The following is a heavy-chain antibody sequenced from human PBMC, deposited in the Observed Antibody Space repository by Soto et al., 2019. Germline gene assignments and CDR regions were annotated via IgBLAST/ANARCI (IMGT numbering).Heavy chain of an antibody. Sequence: GGSLRLSCAASGFTFDDYAIHWVRQAPGKGLEWVSGISWNSGSIGYADSVKGRFTISRDNAKNSLYLQMNSLRAEDTALYYCAKDCGGYCSGGSCPSCVWGKGTTVTVSS. D-gene: IGHD2-15*01. CDR3: AKDCGGYCSGGSCPSCV. CDR1: GFTFDDYA. CDR2: ISWNSGSI. J-gene: IGHJ6*04. V-gene: IGHV3-9*01.